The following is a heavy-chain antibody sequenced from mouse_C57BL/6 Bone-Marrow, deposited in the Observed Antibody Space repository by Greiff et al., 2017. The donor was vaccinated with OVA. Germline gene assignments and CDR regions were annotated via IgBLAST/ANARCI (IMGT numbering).Heavy chain of an antibody. CDR1: GYTFTSYW. V-gene: IGHV1-7*01. J-gene: IGHJ3*01. CDR3: ARGSYYYGSSYWFAY. CDR2: INPSSGYT. Sequence: QVHVKQSGAELAKPGASVKLSCKASGYTFTSYWMHWVKQRPGQGLEWIGYINPSSGYTKYNQKFKDKATLTADKSSSTAYMQLSSLTYEYSAVYYCARGSYYYGSSYWFAYWGQGTLVTVSA. D-gene: IGHD1-1*01.